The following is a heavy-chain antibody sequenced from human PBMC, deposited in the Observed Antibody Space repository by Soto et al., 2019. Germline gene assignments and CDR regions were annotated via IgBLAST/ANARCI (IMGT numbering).Heavy chain of an antibody. CDR2: ISGSGGDT. CDR1: GFTFSNFA. V-gene: IGHV3-23*01. J-gene: IGHJ4*02. D-gene: IGHD3-16*02. Sequence: GGSLRLSCAVSGFTFSNFAMSWVRQAPGKGLEWVSAISGSGGDTWYKDSVEGRFTISRDNSKNTLFLHLSSLRSEDTAIYYCAKDRYTYNTDGFDSDDFFAYWGQGTQVTVSS. CDR3: AKDRYTYNTDGFDSDDFFAY.